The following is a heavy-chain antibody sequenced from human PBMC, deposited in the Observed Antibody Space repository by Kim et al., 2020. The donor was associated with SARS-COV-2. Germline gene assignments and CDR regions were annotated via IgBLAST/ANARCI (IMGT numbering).Heavy chain of an antibody. Sequence: SETLSLTCTVSGDSITSHYWSWIRQSPEKGLEWIGYLYYTGNTNYNPSLKSRVTMSVDTSKNQFSLKLSSVTTADTAIYYCARDRYNSGWGILDIWGQGTMVTVSS. V-gene: IGHV4-59*11. D-gene: IGHD6-19*01. CDR2: LYYTGNT. CDR1: GDSITSHY. CDR3: ARDRYNSGWGILDI. J-gene: IGHJ3*02.